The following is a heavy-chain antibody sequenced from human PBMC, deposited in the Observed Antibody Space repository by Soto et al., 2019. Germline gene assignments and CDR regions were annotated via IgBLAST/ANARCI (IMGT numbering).Heavy chain of an antibody. CDR2: IYNSGST. J-gene: IGHJ4*02. Sequence: ASETLSLTCTVSGGSISSGDYYWSWIRQPPGKGLEWIGHIYNSGSTYSNPSLKSRVTISVDTPKNQFSLKLSSVTAADTAVYYCAKNWNWGSLVHWGQGTLVTVSS. CDR1: GGSISSGDYY. CDR3: AKNWNWGSLVH. V-gene: IGHV4-30-4*01. D-gene: IGHD7-27*01.